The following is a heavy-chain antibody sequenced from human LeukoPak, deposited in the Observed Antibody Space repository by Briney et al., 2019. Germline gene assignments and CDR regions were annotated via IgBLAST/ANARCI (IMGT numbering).Heavy chain of an antibody. CDR2: IIPISGTT. J-gene: IGHJ5*02. CDR3: ARKLRLAGNWFDP. V-gene: IGHV1-69*13. CDR1: GGTFSSYA. D-gene: IGHD2-15*01. Sequence: ASVKVSCKASGGTFSSYAITCVRQAPGQGLEWMGKIIPISGTTNYAQKFQGRVTFTADESTSTAYMELSSLRYEDTALYYCARKLRLAGNWFDPWGQGTLVTVSS.